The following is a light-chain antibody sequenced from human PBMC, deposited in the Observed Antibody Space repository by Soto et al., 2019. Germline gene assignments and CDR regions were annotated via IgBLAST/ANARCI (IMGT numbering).Light chain of an antibody. V-gene: IGKV1-12*01. J-gene: IGKJ2*01. CDR3: QQAYSLPHT. Sequence: DIQMTQSPSSVSASVGDTVTITCRSSQGINGWLSWYQQKPGEAHKLLISVASRVHTGGPSRFSGSGSGTEFSLTISSLQPEDFATYYCQQAYSLPHTFGQGTNLEIK. CDR1: QGINGW. CDR2: VAS.